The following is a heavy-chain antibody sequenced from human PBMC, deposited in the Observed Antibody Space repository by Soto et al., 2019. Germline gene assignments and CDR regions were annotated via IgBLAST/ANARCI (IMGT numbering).Heavy chain of an antibody. J-gene: IGHJ4*02. D-gene: IGHD3-22*01. CDR1: CGSISSGGYY. CDR3: ARTRDYDSSGYDY. V-gene: IGHV4-31*03. CDR2: IYYSGIT. Sequence: LSLTCTVSCGSISSGGYYWSWIRQHPGKGLEWIGYIYYSGITYYNPSLKSRVTISVDTSKNQFSLKLSSVTAADTAVYYCARTRDYDSSGYDYWGQGTLVTVSS.